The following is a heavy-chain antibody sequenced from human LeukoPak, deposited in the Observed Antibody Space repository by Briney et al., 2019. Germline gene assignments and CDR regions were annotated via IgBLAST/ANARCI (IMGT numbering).Heavy chain of an antibody. V-gene: IGHV4-59*01. J-gene: IGHJ4*02. CDR1: GGSITNYY. Sequence: PSETLSLTCTVSGGSITNYYWSWIRQPPGKGLEWIGFSYYNGNTNYNPSLKSRVTISVDMSKNQFSLSLRSVTAADTAVYYCARDAEDIVVVVAAVDYWGQGTLVTVSS. D-gene: IGHD2-15*01. CDR2: SYYNGNT. CDR3: ARDAEDIVVVVAAVDY.